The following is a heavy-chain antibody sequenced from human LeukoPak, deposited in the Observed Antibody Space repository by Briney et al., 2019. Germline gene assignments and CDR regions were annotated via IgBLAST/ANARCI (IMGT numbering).Heavy chain of an antibody. D-gene: IGHD3-22*01. CDR3: AREPDSSGFCFAPGYFQH. V-gene: IGHV3-7*01. CDR1: GFTFSSYW. J-gene: IGHJ1*01. Sequence: PGGSLRLSCAASGFTFSSYWMNWVRQAPGKGLEWVANINQDGSEKNYVDSVKGRFTISRDNANNSLYLQMNSLRAEDRAVYYCAREPDSSGFCFAPGYFQHWGEGTLVTVSS. CDR2: INQDGSEK.